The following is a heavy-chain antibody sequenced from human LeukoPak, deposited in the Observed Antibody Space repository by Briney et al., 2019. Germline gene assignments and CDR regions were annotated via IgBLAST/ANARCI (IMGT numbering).Heavy chain of an antibody. J-gene: IGHJ4*02. CDR2: ISSSSSYI. V-gene: IGHV3-21*01. CDR1: GFTFSSCA. CDR3: ARGMYDFWSGFDY. D-gene: IGHD3-3*01. Sequence: GRSLRLSCAASGFTFSSCAMNWVRQAPGKGLEWVSSISSSSSYIYYADSVKGRFTFSRDNAKNSLYLQMNSLRAEDTAVYYCARGMYDFWSGFDYWGQGTLVTVSS.